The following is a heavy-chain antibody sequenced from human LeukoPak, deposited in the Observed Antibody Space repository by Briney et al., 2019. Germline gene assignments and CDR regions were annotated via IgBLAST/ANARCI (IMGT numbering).Heavy chain of an antibody. Sequence: QPGGSLRLSCAASGFTVSSNYMSWVRQAPGKGLEWVSVIYSGGSTYYADSVRGRFTISRDNAKNSLYLQMNSLRAEDTAVYYCARDRGSSGWYEFDYWGQGTLVTVSS. V-gene: IGHV3-53*01. CDR2: IYSGGST. D-gene: IGHD6-19*01. CDR1: GFTVSSNY. J-gene: IGHJ4*02. CDR3: ARDRGSSGWYEFDY.